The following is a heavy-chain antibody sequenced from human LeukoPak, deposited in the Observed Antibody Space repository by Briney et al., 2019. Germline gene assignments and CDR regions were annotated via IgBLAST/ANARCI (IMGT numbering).Heavy chain of an antibody. V-gene: IGHV1-46*01. CDR2: INPSGGST. Sequence: ASVKVSCKASGYTFTSYGISWVRQAPGQGLEWMGIINPSGGSTSYAQKFQGRVTMTRDMSTSTVYMELSSLRSEDTAVYYCARDQALSSGWYLSFDYWGQGTLVTVSS. D-gene: IGHD6-19*01. CDR3: ARDQALSSGWYLSFDY. CDR1: GYTFTSYG. J-gene: IGHJ4*02.